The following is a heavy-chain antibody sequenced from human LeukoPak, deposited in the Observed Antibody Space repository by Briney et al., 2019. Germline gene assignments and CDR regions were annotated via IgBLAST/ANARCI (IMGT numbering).Heavy chain of an antibody. CDR2: IKQDGSEK. J-gene: IGHJ4*02. CDR3: AKTYCSSTSCYGGTYFDY. CDR1: GFTFSSYW. D-gene: IGHD2-2*01. Sequence: GGSLRLSCAASGFTFSSYWMSWVRQAPGKGLEWVANIKQDGSEKYYVDSVKGRSTISRDNAKNSLYLQMNSLRAEDTAVYYCAKTYCSSTSCYGGTYFDYWGQGTLVTVSS. V-gene: IGHV3-7*01.